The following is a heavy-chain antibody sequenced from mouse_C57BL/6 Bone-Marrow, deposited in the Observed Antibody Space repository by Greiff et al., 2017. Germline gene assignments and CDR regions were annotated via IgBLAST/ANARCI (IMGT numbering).Heavy chain of an antibody. D-gene: IGHD2-4*01. CDR3: AREDYDGGYYFDY. V-gene: IGHV1-55*01. CDR1: GYTFTSYW. Sequence: VQLQQPGAELVKPGASVKMSCKASGYTFTSYWITWVKQRPGQGLEWIGDIYPGSGSTNYNEKFKSKATLTVDTASSTAYMQLSSLTSEDSAVYYCAREDYDGGYYFDYWGQGTTLTVSS. CDR2: IYPGSGST. J-gene: IGHJ2*01.